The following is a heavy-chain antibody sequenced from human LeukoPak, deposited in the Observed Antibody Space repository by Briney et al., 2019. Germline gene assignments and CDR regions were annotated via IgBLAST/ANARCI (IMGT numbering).Heavy chain of an antibody. V-gene: IGHV3-43*02. D-gene: IGHD2-2*01. J-gene: IGHJ6*02. CDR1: GFTFDDYG. Sequence: PGGSLRLSCAASGFTFDDYGMHWVRQAPGKGLEWVSLISGDGVRTYYADSVKGRFTVSRDNSKNSLYLQMNSLRSEDTALYYCAKRQYQPHYGLDVWGQGTTVTVSS. CDR2: ISGDGVRT. CDR3: AKRQYQPHYGLDV.